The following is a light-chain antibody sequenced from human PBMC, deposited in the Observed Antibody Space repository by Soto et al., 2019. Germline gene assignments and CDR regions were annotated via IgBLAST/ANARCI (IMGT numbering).Light chain of an antibody. CDR2: GDN. CDR3: AAWDGSLNNVL. V-gene: IGLV1-44*01. CDR1: GSSIGTNT. J-gene: IGLJ2*01. Sequence: QSVLTQPTSASGTPGQRVTISCSGSGSSIGTNTVNWYRQLPGTAPKLLIYGDNQRPSGVPDRFSGSKSGTPASLAISGLQSEDEADYYCAAWDGSLNNVLFGGGTKVTVL.